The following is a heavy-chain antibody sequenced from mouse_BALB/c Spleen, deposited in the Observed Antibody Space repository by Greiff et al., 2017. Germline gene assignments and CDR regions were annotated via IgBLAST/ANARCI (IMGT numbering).Heavy chain of an antibody. J-gene: IGHJ2*01. CDR1: GYTFTSYW. Sequence: VQLQQSGAELAKPGASVKMSCKASGYTFTSYWMHWVKQRPGQGLEWIGYINPSTGYTEYNQKFKDKATLTADKSSSTAYMQLSSLTSEDSAVYYCATTPYFDYWGQGTTLTVSS. D-gene: IGHD1-1*01. V-gene: IGHV1-7*01. CDR2: INPSTGYT. CDR3: ATTPYFDY.